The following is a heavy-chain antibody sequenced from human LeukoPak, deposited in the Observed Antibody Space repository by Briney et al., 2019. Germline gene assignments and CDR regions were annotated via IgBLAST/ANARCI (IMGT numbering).Heavy chain of an antibody. V-gene: IGHV3-7*01. CDR3: VRFMRGTIGGDN. D-gene: IGHD3-16*01. CDR2: IKEDGREK. Sequence: GGSLRLSCAGSGFTFSSFWMSWIRQAPGKGLGWVANIKEDGREKYYVDSVKGRFTISRDNAKNSLYLQMNNLTAEDTAMYYCVRFMRGTIGGDNWGQGALVTVSA. J-gene: IGHJ4*02. CDR1: GFTFSSFW.